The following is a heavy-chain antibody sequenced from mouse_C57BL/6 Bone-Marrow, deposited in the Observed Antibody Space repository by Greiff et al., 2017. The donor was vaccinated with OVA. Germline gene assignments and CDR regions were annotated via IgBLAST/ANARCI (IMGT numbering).Heavy chain of an antibody. CDR3: ARRDFITTVVATNGCYAMDD. J-gene: IGHJ4*01. V-gene: IGHV1-85*01. D-gene: IGHD1-1*01. CDR1: GYTFTSYD. Sequence: QVQLKQSGPELVKPGASVKLSCKASGYTFTSYDINWVKQRPGQGLEWIGWIYPRDGSTKYNEKFKGKATLTVDTSSSTAYMELHSLTSEDSAVYFCARRDFITTVVATNGCYAMDDWGQGTSVTVSS. CDR2: IYPRDGST.